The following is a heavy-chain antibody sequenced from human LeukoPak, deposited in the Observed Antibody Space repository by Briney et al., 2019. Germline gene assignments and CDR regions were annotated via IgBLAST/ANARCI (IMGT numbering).Heavy chain of an antibody. V-gene: IGHV3-66*01. CDR3: TGVVYSSGYSQGFDI. Sequence: PGGSLRLSCAASGFTFSSYGMHWVRQAPGKGLEWVSVIYSGGSTYYADSVKGRFTISRDNSKNTLYLQMNSLRAEDMAVYYCTGVVYSSGYSQGFDIWGQGTMVTVSS. J-gene: IGHJ3*02. D-gene: IGHD6-19*01. CDR1: GFTFSSYG. CDR2: IYSGGST.